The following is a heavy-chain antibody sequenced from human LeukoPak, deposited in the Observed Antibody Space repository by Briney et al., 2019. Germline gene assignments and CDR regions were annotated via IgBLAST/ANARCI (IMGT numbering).Heavy chain of an antibody. Sequence: ASVKVSCKASGYTFTGYYMHWVRQAPGQGLEWMGWINPNSGGTNYAQKFQGRVTMTRDTSISTAYMELSRLRSDDTAVYYCARAEYSSSWYALYYYYYGMDVWGQGTTVTVSS. V-gene: IGHV1-2*02. D-gene: IGHD6-13*01. J-gene: IGHJ6*02. CDR2: INPNSGGT. CDR3: ARAEYSSSWYALYYYYYGMDV. CDR1: GYTFTGYY.